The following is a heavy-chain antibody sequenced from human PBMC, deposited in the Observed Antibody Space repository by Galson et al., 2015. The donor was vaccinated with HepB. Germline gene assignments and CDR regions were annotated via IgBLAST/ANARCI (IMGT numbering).Heavy chain of an antibody. CDR3: ARDLSPPYYDILTGYYRDCYYYGMDV. D-gene: IGHD3-9*01. CDR2: ISYDGSNK. J-gene: IGHJ6*02. V-gene: IGHV3-30-3*01. Sequence: SLRLSCAASGFTFSSYAMHWVRQAPGKGLGWVAVISYDGSNKYYADSVKGRFTTSRDNSKNTLYLHMNSLRAEDTAVYYCARDLSPPYYDILTGYYRDCYYYGMDVWGQGTTVTVSS. CDR1: GFTFSSYA.